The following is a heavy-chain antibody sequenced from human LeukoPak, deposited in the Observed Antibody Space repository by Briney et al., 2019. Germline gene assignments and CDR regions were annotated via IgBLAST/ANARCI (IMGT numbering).Heavy chain of an antibody. Sequence: GGSLRLSCAASGFTFSSYWMSWVRQASGKGVEWVANIKQDGSEKYYVDSVKGRFTISRDNAKNSLYLQMNSLRAEDTAVYYCARDDYDFWSGYYTGGAFDYWGQGTLVTVSS. CDR1: GFTFSSYW. D-gene: IGHD3-3*01. J-gene: IGHJ4*02. V-gene: IGHV3-7*01. CDR2: IKQDGSEK. CDR3: ARDDYDFWSGYYTGGAFDY.